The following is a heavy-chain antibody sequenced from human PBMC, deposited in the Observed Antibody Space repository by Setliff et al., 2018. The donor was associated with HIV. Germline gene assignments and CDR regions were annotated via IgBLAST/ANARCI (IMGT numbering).Heavy chain of an antibody. CDR3: ARLGYSGSLVGAFDI. J-gene: IGHJ3*02. D-gene: IGHD1-26*01. CDR2: LYHSGRT. CDR1: GYSISSDYY. Sequence: PSETLSLTCAVSGYSISSDYYWGWIRQPPGKGLEWLGSLYHSGRTYFSPSLKSRVTLSVQTSKNQFSLDLTSVTAADTAVYYCARLGYSGSLVGAFDIWGQGTMVTVSS. V-gene: IGHV4-38-2*01.